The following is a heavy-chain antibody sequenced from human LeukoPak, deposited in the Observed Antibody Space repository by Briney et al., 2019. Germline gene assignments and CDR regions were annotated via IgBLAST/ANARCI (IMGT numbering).Heavy chain of an antibody. Sequence: GGSLRLSCAASGFTFSSHWMHWVRQAPGKGLVWVSRINSDGSSTSYADSVKGRFTISRDNAKNTLYLQMNSLRAEDTAVYYCARDLRMGYYGSGSCFDYWGQGTLVTVSS. CDR3: ARDLRMGYYGSGSCFDY. V-gene: IGHV3-74*01. CDR1: GFTFSSHW. J-gene: IGHJ4*02. D-gene: IGHD3-10*01. CDR2: INSDGSST.